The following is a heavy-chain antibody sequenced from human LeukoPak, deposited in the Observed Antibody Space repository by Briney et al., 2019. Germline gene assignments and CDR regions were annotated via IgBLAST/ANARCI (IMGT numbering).Heavy chain of an antibody. J-gene: IGHJ4*02. Sequence: ASVKVSCKASGYTFTGYYMNWVRQAPGQGLEWMGWINPNSGGTNYAQKFQGRVTMTRDTSISTAYMELSRLRSDGTAVYYCARDRVTSYYDSSGYYGWGQGTLVTVSS. D-gene: IGHD3-22*01. V-gene: IGHV1-2*02. CDR1: GYTFTGYY. CDR3: ARDRVTSYYDSSGYYG. CDR2: INPNSGGT.